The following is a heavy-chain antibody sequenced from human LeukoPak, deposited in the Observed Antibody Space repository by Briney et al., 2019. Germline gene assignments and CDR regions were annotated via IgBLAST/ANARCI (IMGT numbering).Heavy chain of an antibody. CDR1: GGSISSGSYY. V-gene: IGHV4-61*02. CDR2: IYTSGST. D-gene: IGHD3-16*02. Sequence: PSQTLSLTCTVSGGSISSGSYYWSWIRQPAGKGLEWIGRIYTSGSTNYNPSLKSRVTISVDTSKNQFSLKLSSVTAADTAVYYCARGRGFIVNMDVWGKGTTVTVSS. J-gene: IGHJ6*03. CDR3: ARGRGFIVNMDV.